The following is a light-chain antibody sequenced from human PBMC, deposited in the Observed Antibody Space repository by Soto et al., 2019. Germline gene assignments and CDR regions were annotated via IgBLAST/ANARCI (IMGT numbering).Light chain of an antibody. CDR1: QSFGGGS. V-gene: IGKV3-20*01. CDR3: QQYHSSPRT. CDR2: HTS. J-gene: IGKJ1*01. Sequence: ETVLTQSPGTLSLSPGERATLSCRASQSFGGGSLAGYQQRPAQAPRLLIYHTSNRATGIPDRFSGSGSGTDFTLTISRLEPEDFAVYYCQQYHSSPRTFGQGTKVDIK.